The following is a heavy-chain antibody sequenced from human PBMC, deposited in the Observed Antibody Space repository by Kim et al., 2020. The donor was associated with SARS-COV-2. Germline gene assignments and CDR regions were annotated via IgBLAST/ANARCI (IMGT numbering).Heavy chain of an antibody. J-gene: IGHJ4*02. D-gene: IGHD4-17*01. CDR3: ARYETGTTK. Sequence: GGSLRLPCVASGFTFSTYGMHWVRQAPGKGLEWVAVIWYDGSNRDYADSVKGRFTISRDNSRNTLYLEMNNLRAEDTAVYFCARYETGTTKWGQGTLVTV. CDR2: IWYDGSNR. V-gene: IGHV3-33*01. CDR1: GFTFSTYG.